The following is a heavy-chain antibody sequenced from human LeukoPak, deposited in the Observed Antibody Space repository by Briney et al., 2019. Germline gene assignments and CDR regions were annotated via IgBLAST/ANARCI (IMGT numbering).Heavy chain of an antibody. CDR3: ARVRKEKYYYGMDV. CDR1: GFTFSDYY. J-gene: IGHJ6*02. Sequence: GGSLRLSCAASGFTFSDYYMSWIRQAPGKGLEWVSYISSSGSTIYYADSVKGRFTISRDNAKNSLYLQMNSLRAGDTAVYYCARVRKEKYYYGMDVWGQGTTVTVSS. V-gene: IGHV3-11*01. CDR2: ISSSGSTI.